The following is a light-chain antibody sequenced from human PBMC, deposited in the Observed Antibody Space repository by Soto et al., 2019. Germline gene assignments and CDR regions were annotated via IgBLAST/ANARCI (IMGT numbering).Light chain of an antibody. V-gene: IGLV2-8*01. CDR2: EVS. CDR1: SSDVGGYNY. CDR3: SSYAGSKGV. J-gene: IGLJ1*01. Sequence: QSVLTQPPSPSRSPGQAVTISCTGTSSDVGGYNYVSWYQQHPGKAPKLMIYEVSKRPSGVPDRFSGSKSGNTASLTVSGLQAEDEADYYCSSYAGSKGVFGTGTKVTVL.